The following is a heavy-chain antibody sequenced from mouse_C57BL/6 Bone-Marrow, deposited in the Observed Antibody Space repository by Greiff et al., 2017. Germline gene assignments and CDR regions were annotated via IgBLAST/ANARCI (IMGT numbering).Heavy chain of an antibody. CDR3: ASPPITTVVGRYFDD. D-gene: IGHD1-1*01. J-gene: IGHJ2*01. Sequence: QVQLKESGAELVKPGASVKISCKASGYAFSSYWMNWVKQRPGKGLEWIGQIYPGDGDTNYNGKFKGKDTLTADKYSRTAYMQLSSLTSEDSAVYFCASPPITTVVGRYFDDWGQGTTLTVSS. CDR1: GYAFSSYW. CDR2: IYPGDGDT. V-gene: IGHV1-80*01.